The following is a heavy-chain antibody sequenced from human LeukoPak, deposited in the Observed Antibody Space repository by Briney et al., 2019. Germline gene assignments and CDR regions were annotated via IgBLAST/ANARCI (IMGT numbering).Heavy chain of an antibody. CDR2: IYYSGST. CDR1: GGSISSSSYY. CDR3: ARSDDSSGPPRWFDP. V-gene: IGHV4-39*01. Sequence: PSETLSLTCTVSGGSISSSSYYWGWIRQPPGKGLEWIGSIYYSGSTYYNPSLKSRVTISVDTSKNQFSLKLSSVTAADTAVYYCARSDDSSGPPRWFDPWGQGTLVTVSS. J-gene: IGHJ5*02. D-gene: IGHD3-22*01.